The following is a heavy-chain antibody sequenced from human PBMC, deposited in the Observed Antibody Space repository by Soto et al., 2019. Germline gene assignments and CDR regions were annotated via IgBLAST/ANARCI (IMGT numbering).Heavy chain of an antibody. Sequence: SETLSLTCTVSGGSISSYYWSWIRQPPGKGLEWIGYIYYSGSTNYNPSLKSRVTISVDTSKNQFSLKLSSVTAADTAVYYCARVVSLNRRTRYYYYYMDVWGKGTTVTVSS. CDR2: IYYSGST. CDR3: ARVVSLNRRTRYYYYYMDV. CDR1: GGSISSYY. J-gene: IGHJ6*03. V-gene: IGHV4-59*01. D-gene: IGHD2-2*01.